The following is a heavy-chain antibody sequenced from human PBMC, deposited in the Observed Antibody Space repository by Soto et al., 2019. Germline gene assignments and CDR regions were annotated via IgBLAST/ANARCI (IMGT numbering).Heavy chain of an antibody. D-gene: IGHD6-6*01. CDR1: GFTFSDHY. CDR2: TRNKANSYTT. J-gene: IGHJ6*02. V-gene: IGHV3-72*01. CDR3: ARGLIAARSYYYYGMDV. Sequence: GGSLRLSCAASGFTFSDHYMDWVRQAPGKGLEWVGRTRNKANSYTTEYAASVKDRFTISRDDSKNSLYLQMNSLKTEDTAVYYCARGLIAARSYYYYGMDVWGQGTTVTVS.